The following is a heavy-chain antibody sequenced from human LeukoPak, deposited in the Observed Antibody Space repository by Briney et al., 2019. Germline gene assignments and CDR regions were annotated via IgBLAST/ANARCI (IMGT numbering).Heavy chain of an antibody. J-gene: IGHJ4*02. CDR1: GLTFNSYA. V-gene: IGHV3-23*01. CDR3: AKVGGLRFLEWSPAGYFDF. CDR2: ISGSGSST. Sequence: GGSLRLSCATSGLTFNSYALSWVRQAPGKGLEWVSAISGSGSSTYYADSVKGRFTISRDNSKNTLYLQMNSLRAEDTAVYYCAKVGGLRFLEWSPAGYFDFWGQGTLVTVSS. D-gene: IGHD3-3*01.